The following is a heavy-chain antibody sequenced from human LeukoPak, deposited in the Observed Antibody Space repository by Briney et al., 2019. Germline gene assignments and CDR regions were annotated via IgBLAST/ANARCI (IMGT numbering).Heavy chain of an antibody. V-gene: IGHV3-74*01. CDR2: INPDGSTT. Sequence: GGSLRLSCVASGFAFRNYWMYWVRQGPGKGLVWLSRINPDGSTTTYADSVKGRSTISRDNANRMLSLHINSLRVEDSAIYYCATYRQVLLPFESWGQGTLVTVSS. CDR1: GFAFRNYW. J-gene: IGHJ4*02. D-gene: IGHD2-8*02. CDR3: ATYRQVLLPFES.